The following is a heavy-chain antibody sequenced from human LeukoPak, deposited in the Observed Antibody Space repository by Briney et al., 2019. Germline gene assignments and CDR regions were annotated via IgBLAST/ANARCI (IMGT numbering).Heavy chain of an antibody. CDR2: ISSSGSTI. CDR1: GFTFSDYY. V-gene: IGHV3-11*01. CDR3: AREDYDILTGYDY. J-gene: IGHJ4*02. D-gene: IGHD3-9*01. Sequence: PGGSLRLSCAASGFTFSDYYMSWIRQAPGKGLEWVSYISSSGSTIYYADSVKGRFTISRGNAKNSLYLQMNCLRAEDTAVYYCAREDYDILTGYDYWGQGTLVTVSS.